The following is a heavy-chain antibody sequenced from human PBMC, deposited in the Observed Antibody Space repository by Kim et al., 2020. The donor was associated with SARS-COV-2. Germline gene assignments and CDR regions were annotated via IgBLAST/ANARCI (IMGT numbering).Heavy chain of an antibody. CDR2: IYNSGST. CDR3: VRDRELNY. Sequence: SETLSLTCTVSGGSISIYYWSWVRQSPGKGLEWLGYIYNSGSTTYNPSLKTRVTISVVTSRNQFSPKLNSVTAADTAVYYCVRDRELNYWGQGTLVTVFS. J-gene: IGHJ4*02. CDR1: GGSISIYY. V-gene: IGHV4-59*01. D-gene: IGHD1-7*01.